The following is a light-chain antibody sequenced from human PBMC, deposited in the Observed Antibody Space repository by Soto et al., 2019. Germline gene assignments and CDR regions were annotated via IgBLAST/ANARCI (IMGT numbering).Light chain of an antibody. CDR1: QGIRND. Sequence: DIQVTQSPSSLSASVGDRVTITCRASQGIRNDLGWYQQKPGKAPKLLVYDASTLQSGVATRFSGSGSGTEFTLIISGLQPEDSATYYCQQYTNTNNPWMFGQGTKVDI. CDR3: QQYTNTNNPWM. J-gene: IGKJ1*01. V-gene: IGKV1-17*01. CDR2: DAS.